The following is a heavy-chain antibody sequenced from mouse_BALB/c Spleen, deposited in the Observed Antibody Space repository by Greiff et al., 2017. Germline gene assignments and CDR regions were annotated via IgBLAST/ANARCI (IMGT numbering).Heavy chain of an antibody. J-gene: IGHJ3*01. CDR3: ARGGYGNLFAY. V-gene: IGHV1-80*01. D-gene: IGHD2-10*02. CDR2: IYPGDGDT. CDR1: GYAFSSYW. Sequence: VQLQQSGAELVRPGSSVKISCKASGYAFSSYWMNWVKQRPGQGLEWIGQIYPGDGDTNYNGKFKGKATLTADKSSSTAYMQLCSLTSEDSAVYFCARGGYGNLFAYWGQGTLVTVSA.